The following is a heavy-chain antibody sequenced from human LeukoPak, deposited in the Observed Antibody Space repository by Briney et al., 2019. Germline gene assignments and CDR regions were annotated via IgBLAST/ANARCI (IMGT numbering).Heavy chain of an antibody. J-gene: IGHJ5*02. CDR3: ARDTGRGYCSGDTCYSGFDP. D-gene: IGHD2-15*01. CDR1: GGSISSGGYY. V-gene: IGHV4-31*03. Sequence: PSQTLSLTCTVSGGSISSGGYYWSWIRQHPGKGLEWIGYIYYSGSTDYNPSLKSRVTISIDTSKNQFSLKLSSVTAADTAVYYCARDTGRGYCSGDTCYSGFDPWGQGTLVTVSS. CDR2: IYYSGST.